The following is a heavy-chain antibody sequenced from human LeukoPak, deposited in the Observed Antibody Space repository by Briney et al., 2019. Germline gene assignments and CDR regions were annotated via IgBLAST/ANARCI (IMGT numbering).Heavy chain of an antibody. CDR1: RYTFTVYY. Sequence: ASVKVSCKASRYTFTVYYIHWLRQAPGQSLEWMGWVIPNSGGTNYAQNFQGRGTMTRDASISTAYMELSSLTYDDTAIYYCARGVLLQGRGAFDIWGQGSMVTVSS. V-gene: IGHV1-2*02. J-gene: IGHJ3*02. CDR2: VIPNSGGT. CDR3: ARGVLLQGRGAFDI. D-gene: IGHD2-21*02.